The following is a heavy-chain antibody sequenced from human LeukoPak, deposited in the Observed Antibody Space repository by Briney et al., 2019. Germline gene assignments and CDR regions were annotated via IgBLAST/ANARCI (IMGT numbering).Heavy chain of an antibody. J-gene: IGHJ4*02. V-gene: IGHV4-61*01. D-gene: IGHD3-3*02. CDR1: GVSINTCCYY. CDR3: ARGRSFGFDFDS. Sequence: SETLSLTCAVSGVSINTCCYYWTWIRQPPGKGLEWIGYKYYSGSTRYNSSLRSRLSLSLDTSNNQFSPKLSSVTAADTAVYYCARGRSFGFDFDSWGQGTLVIVSS. CDR2: KYYSGST.